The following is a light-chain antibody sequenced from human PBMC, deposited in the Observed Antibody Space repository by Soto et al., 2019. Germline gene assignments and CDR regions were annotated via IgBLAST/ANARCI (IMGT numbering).Light chain of an antibody. Sequence: QSALTQPASVSGSPGQSITISCTGTSSDVGGYNYVSWYQQHPGKAPKLMIYEVSNRPSGVSNRFSGSKSGNTASLTISGLQAEDEADYYCSSFIRSSTTNYVFGTGTKLTVL. V-gene: IGLV2-14*01. CDR1: SSDVGGYNY. J-gene: IGLJ1*01. CDR3: SSFIRSSTTNYV. CDR2: EVS.